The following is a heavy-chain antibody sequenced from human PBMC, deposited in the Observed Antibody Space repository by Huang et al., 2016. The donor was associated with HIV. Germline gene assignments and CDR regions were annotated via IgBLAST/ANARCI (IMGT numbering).Heavy chain of an antibody. D-gene: IGHD3-22*01. V-gene: IGHV3-7*01. J-gene: IGHJ4*02. Sequence: EVQVMESGGGSVQPGGSLRLSCAASGFFFTKYWMTWVRQVPGKGLEWVASINREGNEKYYVESVKGRFTISRDNTKNSVHVQMNSLRGEDTAVYYCGRDRTNFYDSSGYLGDIDYWGLGTLVTVSS. CDR3: GRDRTNFYDSSGYLGDIDY. CDR2: INREGNEK. CDR1: GFFFTKYW.